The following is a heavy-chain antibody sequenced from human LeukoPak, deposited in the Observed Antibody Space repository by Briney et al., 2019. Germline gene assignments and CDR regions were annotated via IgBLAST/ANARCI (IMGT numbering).Heavy chain of an antibody. CDR2: INHSGST. J-gene: IGHJ4*02. CDR1: GGSFSRYY. CDR3: ARGGGYLDY. V-gene: IGHV4-34*01. Sequence: SETLSLTCAFYGGSFSRYYLSWIRQPPGKGLEWIGEINHSGSTNYNPSLKSRVTISVDTSKNQFSLKLTSLTAADTAVYYRARGGGYLDYWGQGTLVTVSS. D-gene: IGHD3-16*02.